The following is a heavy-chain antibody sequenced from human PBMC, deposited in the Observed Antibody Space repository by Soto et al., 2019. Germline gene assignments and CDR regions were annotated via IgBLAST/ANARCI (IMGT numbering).Heavy chain of an antibody. J-gene: IGHJ5*02. D-gene: IGHD3-9*01. CDR2: ISYDGSNK. CDR1: GFTFSSYA. Sequence: GGSLRLSCAASGFTFSSYAMHWVRQAPGKGLEWVAVISYDGSNKYYADSVKGRFTISRDNSKNTLYLQMNSLRAEDTAVYYCARVYDILTGSDNWFDPWGQGTPVTVSS. CDR3: ARVYDILTGSDNWFDP. V-gene: IGHV3-30-3*01.